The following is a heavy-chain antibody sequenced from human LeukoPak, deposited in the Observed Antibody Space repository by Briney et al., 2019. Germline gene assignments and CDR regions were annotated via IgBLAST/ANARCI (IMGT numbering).Heavy chain of an antibody. D-gene: IGHD5-24*01. V-gene: IGHV4-59*12. CDR3: ARSTGRDGFNRLYYFDY. CDR2: VYNSGST. CDR1: GGSISSYY. Sequence: PSETLSLTCTVSGGSISSYYWSWIRQPPGKGLEWIGYVYNSGSTNFNPSLKSRVTISLDTSKNQFSLKLSSVTAADTAVYHCARSTGRDGFNRLYYFDYWGQGALVTVSS. J-gene: IGHJ4*02.